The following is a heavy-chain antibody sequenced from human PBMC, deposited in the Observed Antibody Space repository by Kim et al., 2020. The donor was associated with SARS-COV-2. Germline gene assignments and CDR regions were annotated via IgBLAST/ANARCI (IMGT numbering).Heavy chain of an antibody. J-gene: IGHJ3*02. CDR2: IYYSGST. V-gene: IGHV4-31*03. D-gene: IGHD3-22*01. Sequence: SETLSLTCTVSGGSISSGGYYWSWIRQHPWKGLEWIGYIYYSGSTYYNPSLKSRVTISVDTSKNQFSLKLSSVTAADTAVYYCARAPITMIVVVQAFDIWGQGTMVTVSS. CDR3: ARAPITMIVVVQAFDI. CDR1: GGSISSGGYY.